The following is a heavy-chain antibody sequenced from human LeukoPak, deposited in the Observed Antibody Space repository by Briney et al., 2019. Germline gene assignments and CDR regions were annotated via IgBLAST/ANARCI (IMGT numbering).Heavy chain of an antibody. J-gene: IGHJ3*02. Sequence: PGGSLRLSCAASGFTFSSYAMSWVRQAPGKGLEWVSAISGSGGSTYYADSVKGRFTISRDNSKNTLYLQMNSLRAEDTAVYYCAKDPTYYYGSGSYGDAFDIWGQGTMVTVSS. V-gene: IGHV3-23*01. CDR3: AKDPTYYYGSGSYGDAFDI. D-gene: IGHD3-10*01. CDR2: ISGSGGST. CDR1: GFTFSSYA.